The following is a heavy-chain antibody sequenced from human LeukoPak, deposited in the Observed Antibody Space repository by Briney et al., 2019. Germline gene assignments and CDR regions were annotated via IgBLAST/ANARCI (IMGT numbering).Heavy chain of an antibody. CDR2: IYYSGSA. CDR1: GGSFSGYY. Sequence: KASETLSLTCAVYGGSFSGYYWSWIRQPPGKGLEWIGYIYYSGSANYNPSLKSRVTISVDTSKNQFSLKLSSVTAADTAVYYCARGGVISPDAFDIWGQGTMVTVSS. J-gene: IGHJ3*02. V-gene: IGHV4-59*01. CDR3: ARGGVISPDAFDI. D-gene: IGHD3-10*01.